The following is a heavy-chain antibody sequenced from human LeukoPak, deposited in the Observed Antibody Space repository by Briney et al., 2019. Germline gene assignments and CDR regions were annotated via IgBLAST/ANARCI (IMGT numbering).Heavy chain of an antibody. CDR3: ARGGFVVVLAAIEGDY. CDR2: IKQDGSEK. CDR1: GFTFSSYW. Sequence: GGSLRLSCAASGFTFSSYWMSWVRQAPGKGLEWVANIKQDGSEKYYVDSVKGRFTISRDNAKNSLYLQMNSLRAEDTAVYYCARGGFVVVLAAIEGDYWGQGTLVTVSS. D-gene: IGHD2-2*01. V-gene: IGHV3-7*01. J-gene: IGHJ4*02.